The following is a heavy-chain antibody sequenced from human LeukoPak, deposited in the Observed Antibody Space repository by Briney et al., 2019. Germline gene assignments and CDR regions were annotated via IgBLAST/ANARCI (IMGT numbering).Heavy chain of an antibody. J-gene: IGHJ2*01. Sequence: SETLSLTCTVSGGSINRHYWSWIRQPPGRGLEWIGYVTDSGSTNYNPSLRSRVTISVDTSKNQFSLKLTSVTAADTAVYYCARHPQVPPRHRYFDLWGRGPLVTVSP. CDR3: ARHPQVPPRHRYFDL. CDR2: VTDSGST. D-gene: IGHD4/OR15-4a*01. V-gene: IGHV4-59*08. CDR1: GGSINRHY.